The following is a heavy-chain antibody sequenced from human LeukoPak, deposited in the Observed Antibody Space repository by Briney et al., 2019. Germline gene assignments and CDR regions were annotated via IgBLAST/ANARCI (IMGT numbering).Heavy chain of an antibody. CDR2: IWYGGSNK. CDR3: ARGGGTTVSGYYYYMDV. Sequence: GGSLRLSCAASGFTFSSYGMHWVRQAPGKGLEWVAVIWYGGSNKYYADSVKGRFTISRDNSKNTLYLQMNSLRAEDTAVYYCARGGGTTVSGYYYYMDVWGKGTTVTVSS. D-gene: IGHD1-7*01. J-gene: IGHJ6*03. CDR1: GFTFSSYG. V-gene: IGHV3-33*01.